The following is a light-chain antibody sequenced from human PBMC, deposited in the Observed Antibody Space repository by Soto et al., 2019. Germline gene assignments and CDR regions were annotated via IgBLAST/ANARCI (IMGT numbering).Light chain of an antibody. CDR2: DVS. CDR3: SSYTSSSTVV. V-gene: IGLV2-14*03. CDR1: RSDVGGYNY. Sequence: QSALTQPPSVSGSPGQSITISCTGTRSDVGGYNYVSWYQHHPGKAPKLMIYDVSNRPSGVSNRFSCSKSGNTASLTISGLQAEDEADYYCSSYTSSSTVVFGGGTKLTVL. J-gene: IGLJ2*01.